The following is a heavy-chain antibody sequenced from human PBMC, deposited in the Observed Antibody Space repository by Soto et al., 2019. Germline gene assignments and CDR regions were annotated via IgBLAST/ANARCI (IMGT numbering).Heavy chain of an antibody. V-gene: IGHV4-34*01. Sequence: TSETLSLTCAVYRGSFSAYYWSWIRQPPGKGLEWIGEINHSGSTNYNPSLKSRVTISRDNAKNSVYLQMNSLRAEDSAVYYCARDPIRGDGYVFDSWGQGALVTVSS. CDR3: ARDPIRGDGYVFDS. J-gene: IGHJ5*01. CDR2: INHSGST. CDR1: RGSFSAYY. D-gene: IGHD5-12*01.